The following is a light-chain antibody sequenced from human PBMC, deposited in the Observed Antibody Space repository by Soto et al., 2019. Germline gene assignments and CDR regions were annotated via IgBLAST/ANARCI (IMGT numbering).Light chain of an antibody. J-gene: IGKJ1*01. CDR3: QQTYTTPRT. V-gene: IGKV1-39*01. CDR1: QTVSTY. CDR2: ATS. Sequence: DTQMTQSPSSLSASVGDRISITCRASQTVSTYLNWYQQKAGQAPTLLISATSTLQSGVPSRFSGSGSGTEFTLTITSLQPEDFATYYCQQTYTTPRTFGKGTKVAFK.